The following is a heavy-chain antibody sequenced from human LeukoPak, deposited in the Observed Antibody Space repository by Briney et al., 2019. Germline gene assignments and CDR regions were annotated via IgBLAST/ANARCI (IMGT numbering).Heavy chain of an antibody. CDR1: GFTFSNAW. J-gene: IGHJ4*02. V-gene: IGHV3-15*01. CDR2: IKSKTDGGTT. D-gene: IGHD6-13*01. CDR3: VKDGRRSSLP. Sequence: KAGGSLRLSCAASGFTFSNAWVSWVRQAPGKGLEWVGRIKSKTDGGTTDYAAPVKGRFTISRDNSKNTLSLQMNSLRAEDTAVYYCVKDGRRSSLPWGQGTLVTVSS.